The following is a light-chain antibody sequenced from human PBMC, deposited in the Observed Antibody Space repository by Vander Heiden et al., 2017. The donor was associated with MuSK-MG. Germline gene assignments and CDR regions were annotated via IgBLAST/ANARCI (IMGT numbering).Light chain of an antibody. J-gene: IGKJ1*01. Sequence: IVMTQSLATLSVSTGDKAHLSCKASQCVSSFLAWYQQKPGQSPRLLMYGASIGAMGVPVSFVGSESGTEFTLIIASLQSEDFALYYFQQDDKCPVTFGQGTKVEIK. CDR1: QCVSSF. CDR2: GAS. CDR3: QQDDKCPVT. V-gene: IGKV3-15*01.